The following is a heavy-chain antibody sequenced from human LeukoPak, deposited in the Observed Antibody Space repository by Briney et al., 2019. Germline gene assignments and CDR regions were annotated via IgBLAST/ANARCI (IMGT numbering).Heavy chain of an antibody. Sequence: GGSLRLSCAASGFTVSSSYMSWVRQAPGKGLEWVSVIYSGGSTYYADSVKGRFTISRDNSKDTLYLQMNSLRAEDTAVYYCAKRRVVGATIGAFNMWGQGTMVTVSS. CDR1: GFTVSSSY. J-gene: IGHJ3*02. D-gene: IGHD1-26*01. CDR3: AKRRVVGATIGAFNM. CDR2: IYSGGST. V-gene: IGHV3-66*04.